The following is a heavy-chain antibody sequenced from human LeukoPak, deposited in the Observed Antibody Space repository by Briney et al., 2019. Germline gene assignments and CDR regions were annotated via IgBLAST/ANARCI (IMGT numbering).Heavy chain of an antibody. D-gene: IGHD2-2*01. CDR3: ARGTSAPAAIKPDY. CDR1: GFTFSSYA. J-gene: IGHJ4*02. Sequence: GRSLRLSCAASGFTFSSYAMHWVRQAPGKGLEWVAVISYDGSNKYYADSVKGRFTISRDSSKNTLYLQMNSLRAEDTAVYYCARGTSAPAAIKPDYWGQGTLVTVSS. V-gene: IGHV3-30*04. CDR2: ISYDGSNK.